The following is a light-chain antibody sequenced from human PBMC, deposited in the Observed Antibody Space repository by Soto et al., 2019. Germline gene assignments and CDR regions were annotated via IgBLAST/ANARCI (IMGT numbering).Light chain of an antibody. CDR3: QHYNYWAPYS. Sequence: ETVLTQSPAALSVAPGERVTFSCRASQAVSTNFAWFQQKPGQGPRLLIYGASKRATGISDRFTGSGSGKDVTLTISSLQSEDSSVYYCQHYNYWAPYSFGQGTKLEIK. CDR2: GAS. V-gene: IGKV3-15*01. CDR1: QAVSTN. J-gene: IGKJ2*03.